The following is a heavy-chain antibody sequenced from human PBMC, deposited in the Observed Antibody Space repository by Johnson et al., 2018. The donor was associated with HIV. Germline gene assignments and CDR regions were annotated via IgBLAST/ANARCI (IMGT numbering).Heavy chain of an antibody. J-gene: IGHJ3*02. CDR2: ISSDGLKT. CDR1: PFTFSDYY. D-gene: IGHD2-15*01. CDR3: ARYCSGGSCYSVWQKNYAFDI. Sequence: QVQLVESGGGLVQPGASLSLSCAASPFTFSDYYMSCNPQPPGNLLEWVAPISSDGLKTYYVVSMKARFPISRDDAKNTLYLQLNSLRAEDTAVYYCARYCSGGSCYSVWQKNYAFDIWGQGTMVTVSS. V-gene: IGHV3-30*03.